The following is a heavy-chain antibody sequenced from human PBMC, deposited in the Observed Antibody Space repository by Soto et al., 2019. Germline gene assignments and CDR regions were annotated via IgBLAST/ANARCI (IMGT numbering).Heavy chain of an antibody. D-gene: IGHD4-17*01. CDR2: INHSGST. Sequence: SETLSLTCAVYGGSFSGYYWSWIRQPPGKGLEWIEEINHSGSTNYNPSLKSRVTISVDTSKNQFSLKLSSVTAADTAVYYCARVKATTSSVWSYYYGMDVWGHGTTVTVSS. V-gene: IGHV4-34*01. J-gene: IGHJ6*02. CDR3: ARVKATTSSVWSYYYGMDV. CDR1: GGSFSGYY.